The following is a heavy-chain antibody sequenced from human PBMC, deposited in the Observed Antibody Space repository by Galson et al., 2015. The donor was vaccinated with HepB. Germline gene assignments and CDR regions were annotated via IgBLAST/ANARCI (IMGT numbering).Heavy chain of an antibody. Sequence: QSGAEVKKPGESLRISCKGSGYSFTSYWISWVRQMPGKGLEWMGRIDPSDSYTNYSPSFQGLVTISADKSISTAYLQWSSLKASDTAMYYCARHEGVDYYDSSGPNDYWGQGTLVTVSS. D-gene: IGHD3-22*01. CDR2: IDPSDSYT. J-gene: IGHJ4*02. V-gene: IGHV5-10-1*01. CDR1: GYSFTSYW. CDR3: ARHEGVDYYDSSGPNDY.